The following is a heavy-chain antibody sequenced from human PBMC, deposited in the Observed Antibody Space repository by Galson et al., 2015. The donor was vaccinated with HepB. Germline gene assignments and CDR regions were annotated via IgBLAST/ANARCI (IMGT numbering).Heavy chain of an antibody. V-gene: IGHV1-69*02. CDR1: GYTFSSYT. Sequence: SVKVSCKASGYTFSSYTISWVRQAPGQGLEWMGRIIPILGIANYAQKFQGRVTITADKSTSTAYMELSSLRSEDTAVYYCASRTTRNAFDIWGQGTMVTVSS. J-gene: IGHJ3*02. D-gene: IGHD1-1*01. CDR3: ASRTTRNAFDI. CDR2: IIPILGIA.